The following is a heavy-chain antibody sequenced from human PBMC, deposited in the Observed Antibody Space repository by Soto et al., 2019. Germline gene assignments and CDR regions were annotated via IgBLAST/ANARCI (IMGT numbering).Heavy chain of an antibody. CDR2: INAGNGNT. Sequence: ASVKVSCKASGYTFTSYGISWVRQAPGQRLEWMGWINAGNGNTRYSQKFQGRLTLTRDTPGNTAYLELNSLISEDTAVYYCATPQDYDGCLDSWGQGTLVTVS. CDR3: ATPQDYDGCLDS. D-gene: IGHD3-22*01. CDR1: GYTFTSYG. V-gene: IGHV1-3*01. J-gene: IGHJ4*02.